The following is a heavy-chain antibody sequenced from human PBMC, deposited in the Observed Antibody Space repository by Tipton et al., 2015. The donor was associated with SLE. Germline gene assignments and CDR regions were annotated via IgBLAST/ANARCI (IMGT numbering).Heavy chain of an antibody. Sequence: TLSLTCTVSGGSISRNGYYWSWIRQHPGKGLEWIGHIYYSGNTYYNPSLKSRVTTPVDTSYNQFSLKLSSVNAADTAVYYCARGAGYSGTSGYSFDHWGQGALVTVSS. D-gene: IGHD3-22*01. J-gene: IGHJ4*02. V-gene: IGHV4-31*03. CDR1: GGSISRNGYY. CDR2: IYYSGNT. CDR3: ARGAGYSGTSGYSFDH.